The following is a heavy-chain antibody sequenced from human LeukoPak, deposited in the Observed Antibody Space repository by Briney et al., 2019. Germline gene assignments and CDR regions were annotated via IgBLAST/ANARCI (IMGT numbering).Heavy chain of an antibody. Sequence: SVKVSCKASGGTFSSCAISWVRQAPGQGLEWMGRIIPSLDVANYAQKFQGRVTITAYKSTSTVYMELSSLKSEDTAVYYCVYCSGGSCFASSWFDPWGQGTLVTVSS. CDR3: VYCSGGSCFASSWFDP. D-gene: IGHD2-15*01. CDR2: IIPSLDVA. V-gene: IGHV1-69*04. CDR1: GGTFSSCA. J-gene: IGHJ5*02.